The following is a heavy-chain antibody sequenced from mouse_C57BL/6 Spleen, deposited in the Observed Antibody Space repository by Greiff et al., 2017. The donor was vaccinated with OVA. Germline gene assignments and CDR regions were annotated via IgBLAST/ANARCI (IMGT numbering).Heavy chain of an antibody. CDR1: GFTFSDYG. CDR2: ISSGSSTI. J-gene: IGHJ2*01. Sequence: EVKLVESGGGLVKPGGSLKLSCAASGFTFSDYGMHWVRQAPEKGLEWVAYISSGSSTIYSADTVKGRFTISRDNAKNTLFLQRNRLRSEDTARYDWARRGTTEPLDYWGQGTTLTVSS. V-gene: IGHV5-17*01. D-gene: IGHD1-1*01. CDR3: ARRGTTEPLDY.